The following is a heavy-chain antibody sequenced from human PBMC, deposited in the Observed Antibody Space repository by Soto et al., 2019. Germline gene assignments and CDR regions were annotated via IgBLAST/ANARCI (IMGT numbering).Heavy chain of an antibody. CDR3: ARGRVGTAYFDY. Sequence: GVSLTLSCAAAEFTFSKYCMHWVRQAPGKGLEWVALIWNDGIRKVYVDSVKGRFTISRDNSKNTLDLQMNNLRDEDTAVYYCARGRVGTAYFDYWGQGALVTVSS. D-gene: IGHD2-21*02. CDR1: EFTFSKYC. CDR2: IWNDGIRK. J-gene: IGHJ4*02. V-gene: IGHV3-33*01.